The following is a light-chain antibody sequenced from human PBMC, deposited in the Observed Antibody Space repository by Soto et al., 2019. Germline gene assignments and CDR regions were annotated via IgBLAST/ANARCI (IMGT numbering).Light chain of an antibody. V-gene: IGLV1-51*01. CDR1: SSNIGIDY. CDR2: DDH. J-gene: IGLJ2*01. Sequence: QSVLTQPPSVSAAPGQKVTIACSGSSSNIGIDYVSWYQHIPGTAPKLLIYDDHHRPSGIPDRFSGSKSGTSATLDITGLQTGDEADYYCGTGESSLSAVLVGGGTTLTVL. CDR3: GTGESSLSAVL.